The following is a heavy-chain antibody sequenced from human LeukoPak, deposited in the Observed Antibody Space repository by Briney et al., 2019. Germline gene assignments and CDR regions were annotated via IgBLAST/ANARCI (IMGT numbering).Heavy chain of an antibody. V-gene: IGHV3-30*03. J-gene: IGHJ4*02. Sequence: GGSLRLSCAPSGFTFSRHGMHWVRQAPGKGLEWVAIISNDGSRKYYAHSVEGRFTISRDNSKNTLYLQTDSLRAEDTAVYYCARDRAWNYFDYWGQGTLVTVSS. CDR3: ARDRAWNYFDY. CDR2: ISNDGSRK. D-gene: IGHD3-3*01. CDR1: GFTFSRHG.